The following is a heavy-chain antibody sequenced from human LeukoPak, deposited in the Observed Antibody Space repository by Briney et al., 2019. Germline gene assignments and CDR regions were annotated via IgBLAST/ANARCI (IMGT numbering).Heavy chain of an antibody. CDR3: TTDVTYYYDSSVQDAFDI. J-gene: IGHJ3*02. D-gene: IGHD3-22*01. CDR1: GFTFSNAW. Sequence: GGSLRLSCAASGFTFSNAWMSWVRQAPGKWLEWVGRIKSKTDGGTTDYAAPVKGRFTISRDDSKNTLYLQMNSLKTEDTAVYYCTTDVTYYYDSSVQDAFDIWGQGTMVTVSS. V-gene: IGHV3-15*01. CDR2: IKSKTDGGTT.